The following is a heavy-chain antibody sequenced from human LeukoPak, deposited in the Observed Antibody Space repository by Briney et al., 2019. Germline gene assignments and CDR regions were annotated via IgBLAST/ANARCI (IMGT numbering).Heavy chain of an antibody. D-gene: IGHD5-12*01. Sequence: SQTLSLTCTVSGGSISSGGYYWSWIRQHPGKGLEWIGYIYYSGSTNYNPSLKSRVTISVDTSKNQFSLKLSSVTAADTAVYYCASMSVATSYFDYWGQGTQVTVSS. V-gene: IGHV4-31*03. J-gene: IGHJ4*02. CDR2: IYYSGST. CDR3: ASMSVATSYFDY. CDR1: GGSISSGGYY.